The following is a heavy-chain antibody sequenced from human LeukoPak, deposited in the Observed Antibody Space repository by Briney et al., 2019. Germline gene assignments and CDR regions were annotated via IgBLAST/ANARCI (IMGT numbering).Heavy chain of an antibody. CDR1: GGSISTSGYY. CDR3: ASRGTPLRYYYYGMDV. D-gene: IGHD1-7*01. J-gene: IGHJ6*02. V-gene: IGHV4-39*01. CDR2: IFYSGIT. Sequence: SETLSLTCTVSGGSISTSGYYWGWIRQPPGKGLEWIGDIFYSGITFYNPSLNSRATLSVATSKNRFSLKLSSVTAADTAVYYCASRGTPLRYYYYGMDVWGQGTTVTVSS.